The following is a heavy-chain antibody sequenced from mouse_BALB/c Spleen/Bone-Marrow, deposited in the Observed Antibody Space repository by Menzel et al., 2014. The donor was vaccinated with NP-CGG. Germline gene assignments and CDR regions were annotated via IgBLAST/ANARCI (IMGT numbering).Heavy chain of an antibody. CDR1: GYTFTSYW. CDR3: ARWRYRHAMDY. V-gene: IGHV1-7*01. J-gene: IGHJ4*01. D-gene: IGHD2-14*01. Sequence: VQLQESGAELAKPGASVKMSCKASGYTFTSYWMHWVKQRPGQGLEWIGYINPSTGYAEYNQKFKDKATLTADKSSSTAYMQLSSLTSEDSAVYYCARWRYRHAMDYWGQGTSVTVSS. CDR2: INPSTGYA.